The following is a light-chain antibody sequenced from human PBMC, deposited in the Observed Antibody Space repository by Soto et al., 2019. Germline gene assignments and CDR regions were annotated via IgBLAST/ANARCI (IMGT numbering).Light chain of an antibody. J-gene: IGLJ1*01. CDR2: GNS. V-gene: IGLV1-40*01. CDR1: SSNIGAGYD. CDR3: QSYDSSLSV. Sequence: SVLTQPASVSGAPGQRVTISYTGSSSNIGAGYDVHWYQQLPGTAPKLLIYGNSNRPSGVPDRFSGSKSGTSASLAITGLQAEDEADYYCQSYDSSLSVFGTGTKVTVL.